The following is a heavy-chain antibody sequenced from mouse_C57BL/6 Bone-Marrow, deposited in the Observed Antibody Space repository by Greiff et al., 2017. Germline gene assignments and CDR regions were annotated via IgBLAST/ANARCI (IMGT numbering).Heavy chain of an antibody. CDR1: GYTFTSYW. CDR3: ADLPSLAY. V-gene: IGHV1-7*01. Sequence: VQLQQSGAELAKPGASVKLSCKASGYTFTSYWMHWVKQRPGQGLEWIGYINPSSGYTKYNQKFKDKDTLTADKSSSTACMQLGSLTYEDCAVYYCADLPSLAYWGQGTLVTVSA. D-gene: IGHD5-1*01. J-gene: IGHJ3*01. CDR2: INPSSGYT.